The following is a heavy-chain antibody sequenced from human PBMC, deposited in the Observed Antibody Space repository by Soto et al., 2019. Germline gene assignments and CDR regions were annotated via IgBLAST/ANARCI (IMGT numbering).Heavy chain of an antibody. J-gene: IGHJ6*02. D-gene: IGHD3-3*01. CDR2: IYYSGST. Sequence: SSETLSLTCTVSGGSISSGDYYWSWIRQPPGKGLEWIGYIYYSGSTYYTPSLKSRVTISVDTSKNQFSLKLSSVTAADTAVYYCARTSITIFGVAYYYYGMDVWGQGTTVTVSS. CDR3: ARTSITIFGVAYYYYGMDV. V-gene: IGHV4-30-4*01. CDR1: GGSISSGDYY.